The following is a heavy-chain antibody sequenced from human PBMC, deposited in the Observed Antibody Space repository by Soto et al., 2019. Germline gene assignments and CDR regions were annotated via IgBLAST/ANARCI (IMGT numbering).Heavy chain of an antibody. Sequence: GGSLRLSCAASGFPFSSYAMSWVRQAPGKGLEWVSAISGSGGSTYYADSVEGRFTISRDNSKNTLYLQMNSLRAEDTAVYYCAKDLGDSSGYYPGYWGQGTLVTVSS. D-gene: IGHD3-22*01. CDR1: GFPFSSYA. V-gene: IGHV3-23*01. CDR2: ISGSGGST. J-gene: IGHJ4*02. CDR3: AKDLGDSSGYYPGY.